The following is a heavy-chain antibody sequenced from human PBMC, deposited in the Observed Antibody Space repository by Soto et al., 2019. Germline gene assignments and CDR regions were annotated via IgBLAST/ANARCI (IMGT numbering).Heavy chain of an antibody. CDR3: TTESTQRFCDGGPCYTLQTKIHDS. V-gene: IGHV3-15*01. Sequence: EVQLVESGGGLVKPGGSLRLSCAASGFSFTNAWMSWVRQAPGKGLEWVGRSKSKIDGGTTDFSAPVKGRFAISRDDSKDTLYLQMNSLKTEDTAVYYCTTESTQRFCDGGPCYTLQTKIHDSWGQGTLVTVSS. CDR1: GFSFTNAW. CDR2: SKSKIDGGTT. J-gene: IGHJ4*02. D-gene: IGHD2-15*01.